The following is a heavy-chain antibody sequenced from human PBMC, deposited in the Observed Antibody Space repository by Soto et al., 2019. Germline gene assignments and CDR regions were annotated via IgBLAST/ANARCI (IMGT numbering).Heavy chain of an antibody. V-gene: IGHV3-23*01. CDR2: ISGSGSTT. CDR1: GFTFSSYS. Sequence: GGSLRLSCAASGFTFSSYSMNWVRQAPGKGLEWVSDISGSGSTTYYADSVKGRFTISRDNSKNTLYLQMNSLRAEDTAVYYCAACSGGSCYSVFAWGQGTLVTVSS. CDR3: AACSGGSCYSVFA. J-gene: IGHJ4*02. D-gene: IGHD2-15*01.